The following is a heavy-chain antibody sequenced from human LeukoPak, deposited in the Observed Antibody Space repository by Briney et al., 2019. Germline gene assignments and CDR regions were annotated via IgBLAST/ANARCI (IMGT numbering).Heavy chain of an antibody. Sequence: ASVTVSCKASGGTLSSYAISWVRQAPGQGVEWMGRIIPLLLLPIYAQNFQARVTITPHKSPSTAYMELSSLRSEHTAVYYCARSSYYYDISGYYYAYWGQGTLVTVSS. CDR1: GGTLSSYA. J-gene: IGHJ4*02. CDR2: IIPLLLLP. V-gene: IGHV1-69*10. D-gene: IGHD3-22*01. CDR3: ARSSYYYDISGYYYAY.